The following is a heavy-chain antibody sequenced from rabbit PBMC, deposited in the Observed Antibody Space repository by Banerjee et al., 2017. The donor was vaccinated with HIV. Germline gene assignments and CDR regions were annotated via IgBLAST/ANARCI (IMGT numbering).Heavy chain of an antibody. V-gene: IGHV1S40*01. CDR2: IYNGDGST. D-gene: IGHD4-1*01. CDR1: GFTLSSYW. J-gene: IGHJ4*01. Sequence: QSLEESGGDLVKPGASLTLTCTASGFTLSSYWMCWVRQAPGKGPEWIACIYNGDGSTYYASWAKGRFTITKTSSTTVTLQMTSLTAADTATYFCARDAAGGWGWDSFSLWGPGTLVTVS. CDR3: ARDAAGGWGWDSFSL.